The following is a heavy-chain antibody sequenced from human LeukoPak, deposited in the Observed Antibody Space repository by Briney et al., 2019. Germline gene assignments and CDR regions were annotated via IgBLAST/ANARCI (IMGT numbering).Heavy chain of an antibody. CDR3: ASYDGSDFDI. CDR2: ISSSSSTI. V-gene: IGHV3-48*01. Sequence: GGSLRLSCAASGFTFSSNYMSWVRQAPGKGLEWVSYISSSSSTIYYADSVKGRFTISRDNAKNSLYLQMNSLRAEDTAVYYCASYDGSDFDIWGQGTMVTVSS. D-gene: IGHD3-22*01. J-gene: IGHJ3*02. CDR1: GFTFSSNY.